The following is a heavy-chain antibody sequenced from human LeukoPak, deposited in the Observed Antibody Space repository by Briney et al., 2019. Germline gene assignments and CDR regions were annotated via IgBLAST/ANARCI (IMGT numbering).Heavy chain of an antibody. Sequence: GGSLRLSCAASGFTFSTYGMHWVRQAPGMGLEWVALISYDESNEYHADSVKGRFSVSRDNSKNTLYLRMNSLRAEDTAVYYCAKDREVAGTFLPDYWGQGTLVTVSS. D-gene: IGHD6-19*01. J-gene: IGHJ4*02. CDR2: ISYDESNE. CDR1: GFTFSTYG. V-gene: IGHV3-30*18. CDR3: AKDREVAGTFLPDY.